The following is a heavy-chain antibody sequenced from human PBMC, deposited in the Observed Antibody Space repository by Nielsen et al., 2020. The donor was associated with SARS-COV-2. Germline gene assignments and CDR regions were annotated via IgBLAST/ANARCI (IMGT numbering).Heavy chain of an antibody. CDR3: ARGAWLDP. V-gene: IGHV1-46*01. CDR2: IYPSVGST. Sequence: ASVKVSCKASGYSLTSYDMHWVRQAPGQGLEGMGVIYPSVGSTIYAQKFQGRVSMTRDTSTSTVSMELRSLRSEDTAVYYCARGAWLDPWGQGTLVSVSS. D-gene: IGHD1-26*01. CDR1: GYSLTSYD. J-gene: IGHJ5*02.